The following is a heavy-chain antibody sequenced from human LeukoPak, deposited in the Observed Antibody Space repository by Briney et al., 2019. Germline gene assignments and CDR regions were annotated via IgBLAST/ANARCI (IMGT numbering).Heavy chain of an antibody. D-gene: IGHD3-16*02. CDR1: GFTFSNAW. CDR2: ISTDGSNE. V-gene: IGHV3-30*18. J-gene: IGHJ4*02. CDR3: ANGASDYIWGSFRPPDDY. Sequence: GGSLRLSCAASGFTFSNAWMTWVRQAPGKGLEWVAVISTDGSNEYYADSVKGRFTISRDNSKNTLYLQMNSLRAEDTAVYYCANGASDYIWGSFRPPDDYWGQGTLVTVSS.